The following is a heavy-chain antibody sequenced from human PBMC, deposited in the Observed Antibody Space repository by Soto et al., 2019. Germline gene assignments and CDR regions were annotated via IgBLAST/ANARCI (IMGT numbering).Heavy chain of an antibody. J-gene: IGHJ4*02. V-gene: IGHV4-39*01. D-gene: IGHD1-1*01. CDR3: ARQARNWNYFDY. CDR2: IYYSGSS. CDR1: GGSISSSSYY. Sequence: QLQLQESGPGLVKPSETLSLTCTVSGGSISSSSYYWGWIRQPPGKGLEWIGSIYYSGSSYYIPSLQSRVTISVDTSKNQFSLKLSSVPAADTAVYYCARQARNWNYFDYWGQGTLVTVSS.